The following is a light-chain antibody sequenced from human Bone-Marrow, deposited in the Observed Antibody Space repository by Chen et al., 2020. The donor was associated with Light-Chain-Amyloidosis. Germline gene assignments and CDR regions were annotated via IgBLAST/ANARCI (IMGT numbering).Light chain of an antibody. CDR3: QKYDSAPWT. CDR2: AAY. CDR1: QGISNY. Sequence: DIQMTQSPSSLSASVGDRVTITCRASQGISNYLAWYQQKPGKVPKLLIYAAYTLQSGVPSRFSVLRSGTDCTLTINSLQPEDVAAYYCQKYDSAPWTFGQGTKVEIK. J-gene: IGKJ1*01. V-gene: IGKV1-27*01.